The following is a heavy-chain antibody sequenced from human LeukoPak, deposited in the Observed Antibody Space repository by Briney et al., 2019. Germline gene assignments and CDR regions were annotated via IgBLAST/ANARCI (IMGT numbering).Heavy chain of an antibody. Sequence: GGSLRLSCAASGFTFDDYAMHWVRQAPGKGLEWVSGISWNSGSIGYADSVKGRFTISRDNAKNSLYLQMNSLRAEDTALYYCAKGSSSGYASGAFDIWGQGTMVTVSS. CDR3: AKGSSSGYASGAFDI. J-gene: IGHJ3*02. CDR1: GFTFDDYA. CDR2: ISWNSGSI. D-gene: IGHD3-22*01. V-gene: IGHV3-9*01.